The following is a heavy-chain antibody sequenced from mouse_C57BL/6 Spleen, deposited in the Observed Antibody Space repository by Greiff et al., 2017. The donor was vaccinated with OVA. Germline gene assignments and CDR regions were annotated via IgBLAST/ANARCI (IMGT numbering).Heavy chain of an antibody. D-gene: IGHD2-12*01. J-gene: IGHJ1*03. CDR2: ISDGGSYT. V-gene: IGHV5-4*01. CDR1: GFTFSSYA. CDR3: ARGREYSHWYFDV. Sequence: EVHLVESGGGLVKPGGSLKLSCAASGFTFSSYAMSWVRQTPEKRLEWVATISDGGSYTYYPDNVKGRFTISRDNAKNNLYLQMSHLKSEDTAMYYCARGREYSHWYFDVWGTGTTVTVSS.